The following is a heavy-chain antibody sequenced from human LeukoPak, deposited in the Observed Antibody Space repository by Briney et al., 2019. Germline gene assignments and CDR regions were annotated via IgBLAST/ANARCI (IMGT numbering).Heavy chain of an antibody. D-gene: IGHD6-25*01. CDR2: ISWNSGSI. J-gene: IGHJ5*02. V-gene: IGHV3-9*01. CDR1: GFTFSSYA. Sequence: GGSLRLSCAASGFTFSSYAMSWVRQAPGKGLEWVSGISWNSGSIGYADSVKGRFTISRDNAKNSLYLQMNSLRAADTALYYCPKDMRELGYSSGADGLHPWGQRPLVTVST. CDR3: PKDMRELGYSSGADGLHP.